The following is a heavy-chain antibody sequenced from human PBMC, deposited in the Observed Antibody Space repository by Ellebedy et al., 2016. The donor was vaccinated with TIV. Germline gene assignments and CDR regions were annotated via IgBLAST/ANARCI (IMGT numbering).Heavy chain of an antibody. D-gene: IGHD4-17*01. Sequence: GESLKISCAASGFTFNNYSMNWVRQAPGKGLEWVSSVSSSNNYIYYADSMKGRFAISRDNAKNSLYLQMNSLRAEDTAVYYCARADDYGDRYYFDYWGQGTLVTVFS. J-gene: IGHJ4*02. CDR1: GFTFNNYS. CDR3: ARADDYGDRYYFDY. V-gene: IGHV3-21*01. CDR2: VSSSNNYI.